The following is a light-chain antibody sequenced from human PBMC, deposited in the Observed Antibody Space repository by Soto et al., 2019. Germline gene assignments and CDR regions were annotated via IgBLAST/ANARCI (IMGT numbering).Light chain of an antibody. CDR1: QSISNN. Sequence: EIVMTQSPATLSVSPGERATLSCRASQSISNNLAWYQQKPGQAPRLLIYGASTRATGIPARFSGSGSGTEFTLTISSLQSADFAVYYCQQYNRWPPLTFGGGTKVEIK. J-gene: IGKJ4*01. CDR2: GAS. V-gene: IGKV3-15*01. CDR3: QQYNRWPPLT.